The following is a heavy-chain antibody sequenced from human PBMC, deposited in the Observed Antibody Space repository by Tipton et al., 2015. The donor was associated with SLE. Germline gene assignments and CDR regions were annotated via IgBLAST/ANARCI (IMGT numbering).Heavy chain of an antibody. Sequence: TLSLTCSVSGGSIRTYYWSWIRQPPGKGLEWVGYIYSTGSTKYNPSLESRGTMSLDTSKNQFSLKLSSVTAADTAVYYCAARTGDVLYYYYMDVWGKGTTVTVSS. D-gene: IGHD7-27*01. CDR3: AARTGDVLYYYYMDV. CDR2: IYSTGST. J-gene: IGHJ6*03. CDR1: GGSIRTYY. V-gene: IGHV4-59*08.